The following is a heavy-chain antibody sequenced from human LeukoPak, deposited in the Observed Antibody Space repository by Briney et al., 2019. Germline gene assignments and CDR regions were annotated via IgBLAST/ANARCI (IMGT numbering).Heavy chain of an antibody. J-gene: IGHJ5*02. CDR1: GYTFTNYG. CDR3: ARDPSVVVTAPNGWFDP. CDR2: ISAYNGNT. D-gene: IGHD2-21*02. Sequence: ASVKVSCKASGYTFTNYGISWVRQAPGQGLEWMGWISAYNGNTNYAQKIQGRVTMTTDTFTSTAYMELRSLRSDDAAVYYCARDPSVVVTAPNGWFDPWGQGTLVTVSS. V-gene: IGHV1-18*01.